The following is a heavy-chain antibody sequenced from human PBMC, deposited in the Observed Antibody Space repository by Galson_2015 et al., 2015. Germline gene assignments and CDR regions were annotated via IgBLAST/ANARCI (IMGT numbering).Heavy chain of an antibody. CDR1: GGSTSNYY. Sequence: SETLSLTCAVSGGSTSNYYWSWIRQSPGKGLEWIGNIYYTGSTSYNPSLKSRVTISVDTSKNQISLKLSSVTAADTATYYCARGPVGATSPFDYWGQGTLVPVSS. D-gene: IGHD1-26*01. CDR3: ARGPVGATSPFDY. J-gene: IGHJ4*02. CDR2: IYYTGST. V-gene: IGHV4-59*01.